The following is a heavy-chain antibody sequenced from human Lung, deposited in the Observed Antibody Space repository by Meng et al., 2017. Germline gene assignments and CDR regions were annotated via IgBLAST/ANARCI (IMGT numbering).Heavy chain of an antibody. CDR2: INTDGTTT. J-gene: IGHJ4*02. Sequence: VQLEGGGGGLVQRGGSLSLSCAASGFNFSRYCMHWVRQAPGKGLVWVSRINTDGTTTTYADSVKGRFTISRDNAKNTLYLQMNSLRGEDTAVYYCARDVAGRGGYWGQGTLVTVSS. CDR3: ARDVAGRGGY. V-gene: IGHV3-74*01. D-gene: IGHD2-15*01. CDR1: GFNFSRYC.